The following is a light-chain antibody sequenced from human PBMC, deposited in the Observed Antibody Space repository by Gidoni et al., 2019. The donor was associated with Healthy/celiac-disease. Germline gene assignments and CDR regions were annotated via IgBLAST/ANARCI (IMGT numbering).Light chain of an antibody. CDR2: WAS. CDR1: QSVLYSSNNKNY. J-gene: IGKJ2*01. V-gene: IGKV4-1*01. Sequence: DIVMTQSPDSLAVSLDERATINCKSSQSVLYSSNNKNYLAWYQQKPGQPPKLLIYWASTRESGVPDRFSCSGSGTDFTLTISSLQAEDVAVYYCQQYYSTPYTFGQGTKLEIK. CDR3: QQYYSTPYT.